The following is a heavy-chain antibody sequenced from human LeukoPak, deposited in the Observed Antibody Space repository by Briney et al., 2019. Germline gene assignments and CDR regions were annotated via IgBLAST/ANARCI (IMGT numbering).Heavy chain of an antibody. CDR2: ISSSSSYI. CDR3: ARDVEEGDFDY. J-gene: IGHJ4*02. CDR1: GFTFSSYS. Sequence: GGALRLSCAASGFTFSSYSMNWVRQAPGEGLEWVSSISSSSSYIYYADSVKGRFTISRDNAKNSLYLQMNSLRAEDTAVYYCARDVEEGDFDYWGQGTLVTVSS. D-gene: IGHD5-24*01. V-gene: IGHV3-21*01.